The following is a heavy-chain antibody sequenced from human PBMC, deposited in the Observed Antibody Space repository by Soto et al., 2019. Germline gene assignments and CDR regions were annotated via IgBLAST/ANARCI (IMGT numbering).Heavy chain of an antibody. J-gene: IGHJ4*02. Sequence: SETLSLTCTVSGGSISSSSYYWGWIRQPPGKGLEWIGSIYYSGSTYYNPSLKSRVTISVDTSKNQFSLKLSSVTAADTAVYYCARHAVVVVAATPPDYFDYWGQGTLVTVSS. CDR3: ARHAVVVVAATPPDYFDY. CDR1: GGSISSSSYY. CDR2: IYYSGST. D-gene: IGHD2-15*01. V-gene: IGHV4-39*01.